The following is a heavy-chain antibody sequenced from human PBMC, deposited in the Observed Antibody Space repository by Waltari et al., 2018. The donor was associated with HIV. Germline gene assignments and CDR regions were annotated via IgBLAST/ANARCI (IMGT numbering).Heavy chain of an antibody. D-gene: IGHD3-3*01. Sequence: EVQLVESGGGLVQPGGSLRPSCAASGFTFSTYWMTWVRQAPGKGLEGLANIKQDGSEKYYADSVKGRFTVSRDNNKKSLYLQMSSLRAEDTAVYYCARDLKDYDFWSPVDVWGQGTTVTVSS. CDR2: IKQDGSEK. V-gene: IGHV3-7*01. J-gene: IGHJ6*02. CDR1: GFTFSTYW. CDR3: ARDLKDYDFWSPVDV.